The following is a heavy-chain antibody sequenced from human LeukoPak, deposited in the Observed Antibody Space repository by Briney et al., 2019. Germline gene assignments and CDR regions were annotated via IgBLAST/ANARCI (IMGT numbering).Heavy chain of an antibody. CDR3: ARRKYYYGSGSQAFDI. D-gene: IGHD3-10*01. CDR1: GGSISSYY. Sequence: KPSETLSLTCTVSGGSISSYYWSWIRQPPGKGLEWIGYIYHTGSTNYNPSLKSRLIISLDTSKNQFSLKLNSVTAADTAVYYCARRKYYYGSGSQAFDIWGQGTMVTVSS. CDR2: IYHTGST. V-gene: IGHV4-59*01. J-gene: IGHJ3*02.